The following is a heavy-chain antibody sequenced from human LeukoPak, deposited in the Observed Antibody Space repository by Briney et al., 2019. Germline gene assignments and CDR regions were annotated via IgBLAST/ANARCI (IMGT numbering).Heavy chain of an antibody. D-gene: IGHD6-19*01. CDR3: ARDHYSGGWGDY. CDR2: ITSSGSTI. Sequence: QPGGSLRLSCAASGFTFSSYQMNWVRQAPGKGLEWVSYITSSGSTIYYADSVKGRFTISRDNAKNSLYLQMNSLRIEDTAVYYCARDHYSGGWGDYGDQGTLVTVPS. V-gene: IGHV3-48*03. CDR1: GFTFSSYQ. J-gene: IGHJ4*02.